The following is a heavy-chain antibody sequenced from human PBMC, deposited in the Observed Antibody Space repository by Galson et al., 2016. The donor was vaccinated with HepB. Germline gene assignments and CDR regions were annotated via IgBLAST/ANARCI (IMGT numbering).Heavy chain of an antibody. CDR1: GFTFSSHF. CDR2: VRRDDSNT. V-gene: IGHV3-74*01. Sequence: SLRLSCAASGFTFSSHFMDWVRQSPGKGLVWVSRVRRDDSNTDYADSVKGRFTISRDNAKNILYLQMNSLTVDDTAMYYCVRDNRGLGVFWGRGTLVTVSS. D-gene: IGHD1-14*01. J-gene: IGHJ4*02. CDR3: VRDNRGLGVF.